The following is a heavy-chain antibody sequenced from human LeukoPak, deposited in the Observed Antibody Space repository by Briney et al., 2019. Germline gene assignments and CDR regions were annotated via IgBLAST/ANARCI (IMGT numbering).Heavy chain of an antibody. V-gene: IGHV3-48*03. CDR1: GFTFSSYE. CDR2: ISSSGDTI. Sequence: GGSLRLSCAASGFTFSSYEMNWVRQAPGKGLEWVSYISSSGDTIYYADSVKGRFTISRDNAKNSLYLQMNSLRAEDTAVYYCGKDYSSGWEIDYWGQGTLVTVSS. D-gene: IGHD6-19*01. J-gene: IGHJ4*02. CDR3: GKDYSSGWEIDY.